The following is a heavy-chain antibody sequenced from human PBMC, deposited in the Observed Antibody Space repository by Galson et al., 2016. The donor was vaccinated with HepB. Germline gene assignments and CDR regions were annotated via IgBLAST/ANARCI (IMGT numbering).Heavy chain of an antibody. V-gene: IGHV6-1*01. CDR1: GDSVYNNGAA. D-gene: IGHD3-10*01. CDR2: TFYRSTWEN. J-gene: IGHJ6*02. CDR3: ARAVMLGRGMDV. Sequence: CAISGDSVYNNGAAWVWIRQSPSRGLEWLGRTFYRSTWENHYAGSVINRITISPDTSWNQFSLHLHSLTPEDTAVYYCARAVMLGRGMDVWGQGTTVTVSS.